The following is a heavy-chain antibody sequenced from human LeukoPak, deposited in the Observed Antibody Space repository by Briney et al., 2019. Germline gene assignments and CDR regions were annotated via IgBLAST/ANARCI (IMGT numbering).Heavy chain of an antibody. Sequence: GGSLRLSCAASGFTFSDHCMDWVPQAPGTGREWVSRTRNKANSYATEYAASVKGRFTISRDDSKKSLYLQMNSLKTEDTAVYYCARESGGGVLGYFDLWGRGTLVSASS. CDR1: GFTFSDHC. CDR2: TRNKANSYAT. V-gene: IGHV3-72*01. D-gene: IGHD3-10*01. J-gene: IGHJ2*01. CDR3: ARESGGGVLGYFDL.